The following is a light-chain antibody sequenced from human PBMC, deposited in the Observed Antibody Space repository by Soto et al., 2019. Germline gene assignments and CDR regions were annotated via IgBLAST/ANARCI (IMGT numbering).Light chain of an antibody. CDR1: SSDVGGYNY. J-gene: IGLJ1*01. Sequence: QSALTQPRSVPGSPGQSVTISCTGTSSDVGGYNYVSWYQQLPGKAPKLMIYEVTKRSSGVPDRFSGSKSGNTASLTISGLQPEDEAHYYCSSYTGTYTFGVFGTGTKVTV. CDR3: SSYTGTYTFGV. CDR2: EVT. V-gene: IGLV2-11*01.